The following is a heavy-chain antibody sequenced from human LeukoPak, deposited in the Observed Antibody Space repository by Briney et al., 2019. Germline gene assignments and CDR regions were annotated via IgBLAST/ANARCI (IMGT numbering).Heavy chain of an antibody. CDR3: AKDQQWEMPHYFDY. Sequence: GGSLRLSCVASGFIFNNYAMTWVRQAPGKGLEWVSSIGTGATNTYYADSVKGRFTISRDNSRNTLYLQMSSLRAEDTAVYYCAKDQQWEMPHYFDYWGQGSLVTVSS. CDR2: IGTGATNT. J-gene: IGHJ4*02. D-gene: IGHD1-26*01. V-gene: IGHV3-23*01. CDR1: GFIFNNYA.